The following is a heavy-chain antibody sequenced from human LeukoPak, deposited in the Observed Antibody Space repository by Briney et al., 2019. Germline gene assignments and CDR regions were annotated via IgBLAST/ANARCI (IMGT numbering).Heavy chain of an antibody. CDR1: GFTFSSYS. D-gene: IGHD3-9*01. V-gene: IGHV3-21*01. CDR2: ISSSRSNI. CDR3: ARGPGYDILAPEWFY. J-gene: IGHJ4*02. Sequence: GGSLRLSCAASGFTFSSYSMNWVRQAPGKGLERVSAISSSRSNIYYADSVTGRFTISRDNAKNSLYLQMNSLRAEDTAVYYCARGPGYDILAPEWFYWGQGTLVTVSS.